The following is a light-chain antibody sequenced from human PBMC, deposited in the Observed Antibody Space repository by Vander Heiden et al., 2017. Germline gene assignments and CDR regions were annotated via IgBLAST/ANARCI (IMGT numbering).Light chain of an antibody. CDR2: LGS. J-gene: IGKJ4*01. CDR1: QSLLHSNGYNY. CDR3: MQALQTPLT. V-gene: IGKV2-28*01. Sequence: DIVMTQSPLPLPVTPGEPASSSCRSSQSLLHSNGYNYLDWYLQKPGQSPQLLIYLGSNRASGVPDRFSGSGSGTDFTLKISRVEAEDVGVYCCMQALQTPLTFGGGTKVEIK.